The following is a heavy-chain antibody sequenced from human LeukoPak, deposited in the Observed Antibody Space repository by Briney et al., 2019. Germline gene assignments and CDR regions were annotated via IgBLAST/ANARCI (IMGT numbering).Heavy chain of an antibody. V-gene: IGHV4-39*01. CDR3: ARTPIVVVTASNWFDP. D-gene: IGHD2-21*02. Sequence: LETLSLTCTVSGGSISSSSYYWGWIRQPPGKGLEWIGRIYYSGSTYYNPSLKSRVTISVDTSKNQFSLKLSSLTPAGTAVYYCARTPIVVVTASNWFDPWGQGTLVTVSS. CDR1: GGSISSSSYY. CDR2: IYYSGST. J-gene: IGHJ5*02.